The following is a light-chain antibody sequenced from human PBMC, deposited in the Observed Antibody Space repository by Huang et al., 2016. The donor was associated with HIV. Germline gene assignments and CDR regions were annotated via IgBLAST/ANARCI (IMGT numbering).Light chain of an antibody. J-gene: IGKJ2*01. CDR1: QSVTSN. CDR2: GAS. CDR3: QQYNNWPPYT. V-gene: IGKV3-15*01. Sequence: EIVMTQSPATLSVSPGERATLSCRASQSVTSNLAWYQQKPVQAPRLLIYGASTRATASPARFSGSGSGAKFTLTISSLQSEDFAVYYCQQYNNWPPYTFGQGTKLEIK.